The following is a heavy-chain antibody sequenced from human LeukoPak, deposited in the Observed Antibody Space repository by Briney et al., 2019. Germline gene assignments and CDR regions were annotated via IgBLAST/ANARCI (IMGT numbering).Heavy chain of an antibody. CDR3: ARDDLSGGYSYGYVSDRYYYMDV. D-gene: IGHD5-18*01. CDR1: GGSFSGYY. Sequence: PSETLSLTCAVYGGSFSGYYWSWIRQPPGKGLEWIGEINHSGSTNYNPSLKSRVTISVDTSKNQFSLKLSSVTAADTAVYYCARDDLSGGYSYGYVSDRYYYMDVWGKGTTVTVSS. J-gene: IGHJ6*03. V-gene: IGHV4-34*01. CDR2: INHSGST.